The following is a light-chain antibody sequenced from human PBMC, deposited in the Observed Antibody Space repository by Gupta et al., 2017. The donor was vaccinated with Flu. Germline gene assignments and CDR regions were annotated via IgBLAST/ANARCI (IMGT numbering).Light chain of an antibody. CDR2: DAS. CDR1: QDIRNY. CDR3: QQDDSLHT. J-gene: IGKJ1*01. Sequence: SPSSLSASVGDRVTITCQASQDIRNYLNWYQQKPGKAPDLLIYDASNLEKGVPYRFSGSGYGTEFTFTIKGLQAEDVATYYCQQDDSLHTFGQGTTVEIK. V-gene: IGKV1-33*01.